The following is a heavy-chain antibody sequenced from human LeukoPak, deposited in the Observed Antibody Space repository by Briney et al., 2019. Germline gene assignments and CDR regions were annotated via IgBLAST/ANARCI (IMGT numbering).Heavy chain of an antibody. Sequence: SETLSLTCAVYGGSFSRYYWSWIRQPPGKGLEWIGEINHSGSTNYNPSLKSRVTISVDTSKNQFSLKLSSVTAADTAVYYCARGFRQRYCSGGSCLSWFDPWGQGTLVTVSS. CDR3: ARGFRQRYCSGGSCLSWFDP. CDR1: GGSFSRYY. D-gene: IGHD2-15*01. CDR2: INHSGST. J-gene: IGHJ5*02. V-gene: IGHV4-34*01.